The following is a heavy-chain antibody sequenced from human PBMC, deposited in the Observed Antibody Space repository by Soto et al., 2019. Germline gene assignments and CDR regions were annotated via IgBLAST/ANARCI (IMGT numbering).Heavy chain of an antibody. J-gene: IGHJ4*02. CDR2: IYSGGYT. CDR3: GSDRGGGGY. CDR1: GFTVSNNY. V-gene: IGHV3-53*01. D-gene: IGHD3-10*01. Sequence: EVQLVESGGGLIQPGGSLRLSCAVSGFTVSNNYMSWVRQAPGKGLEGVSVIYSGGYTAYGDSVKGRFTISRDNSKNTLSLQRNALGAGHTAVFCCGSDRGGGGYWGQGTLVTVSS.